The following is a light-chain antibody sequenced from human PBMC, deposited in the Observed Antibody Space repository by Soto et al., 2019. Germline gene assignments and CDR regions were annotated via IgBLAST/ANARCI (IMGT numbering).Light chain of an antibody. Sequence: QSVLTQPPSLSGAPGQTVSIFCTGAESNLGTGYDVHWYQQVPGKAPRLLIYENTLRPSGVPDRFSASKSGTSASLDITGLQAEDEAGYFCQSYDSTLSALVFGGGTKLTVL. CDR2: ENT. CDR3: QSYDSTLSALV. CDR1: ESNLGTGYD. J-gene: IGLJ3*02. V-gene: IGLV1-40*01.